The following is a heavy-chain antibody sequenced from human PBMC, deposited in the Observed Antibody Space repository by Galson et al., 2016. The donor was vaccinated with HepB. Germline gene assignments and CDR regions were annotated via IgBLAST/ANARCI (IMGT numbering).Heavy chain of an antibody. CDR1: GFTLRNYG. CDR2: ISYDGSNI. CDR3: ARGRPYNTAWYGGIGNWFDP. Sequence: SLRLSCAVAGFTLRNYGIHWVRQAPGKGLEWVAVISYDGSNIYSLDSVKGRFTISRDNSENTVYLQMNSLRPEDTATYYCARGRPYNTAWYGGIGNWFDPWGQGTLVTVSS. J-gene: IGHJ5*02. D-gene: IGHD6-13*01. V-gene: IGHV3-30*03.